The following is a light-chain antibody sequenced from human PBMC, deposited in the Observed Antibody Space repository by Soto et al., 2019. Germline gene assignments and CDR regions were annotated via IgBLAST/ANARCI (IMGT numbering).Light chain of an antibody. CDR1: KLGDKF. CDR3: QAWDRTAFYV. Sequence: SYELTQPPTVSVSPGQTASITCSGDKLGDKFASWYQQKPGQSPVLVIYQDTKRPSGIPERFSGSNSGNTATLTISGTQAMDEADYYCQAWDRTAFYVFGTGTKLTVL. CDR2: QDT. J-gene: IGLJ1*01. V-gene: IGLV3-1*01.